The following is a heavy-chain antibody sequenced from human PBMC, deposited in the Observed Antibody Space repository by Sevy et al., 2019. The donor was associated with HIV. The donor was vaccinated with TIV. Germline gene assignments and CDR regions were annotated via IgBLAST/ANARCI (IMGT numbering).Heavy chain of an antibody. V-gene: IGHV4-59*13. D-gene: IGHD3-10*01. Sequence: SETLSLTCTVSGGSISSYYWSWIRRPPGKGLEWIGYIYYSGSTNYNPSLKSRVTISVDTSKNQFSLKLSSVTAADTAVYYCARGEFPYYFDYWGQGTLVTVSS. CDR3: ARGEFPYYFDY. J-gene: IGHJ4*02. CDR1: GGSISSYY. CDR2: IYYSGST.